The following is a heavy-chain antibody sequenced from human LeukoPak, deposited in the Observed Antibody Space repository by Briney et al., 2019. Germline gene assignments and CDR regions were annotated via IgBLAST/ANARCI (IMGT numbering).Heavy chain of an antibody. CDR2: IYPGDSDT. Sequence: GESLKISCKGSGCSFTSHWIGWVRQMPGKGLEWMGIIYPGDSDTRYSPSFQGQVTISADRSIITAYLQWSSLKASDSAMYYCARHKRGGRADAFDVWGQGTRVTVSS. CDR1: GCSFTSHW. V-gene: IGHV5-51*01. J-gene: IGHJ3*01. CDR3: ARHKRGGRADAFDV. D-gene: IGHD3-16*01.